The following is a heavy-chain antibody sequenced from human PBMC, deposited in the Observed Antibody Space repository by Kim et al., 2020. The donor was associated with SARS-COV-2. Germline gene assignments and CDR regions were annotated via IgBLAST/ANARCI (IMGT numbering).Heavy chain of an antibody. J-gene: IGHJ6*02. CDR3: TRGDFGDPTYYYYAMDV. D-gene: IGHD2-21*02. V-gene: IGHV3-49*02. Sequence: SIKGRLTISRDDSKSIAYLQMNSLETEDTATYYCTRGDFGDPTYYYYAMDVWGQGTPVTVSS.